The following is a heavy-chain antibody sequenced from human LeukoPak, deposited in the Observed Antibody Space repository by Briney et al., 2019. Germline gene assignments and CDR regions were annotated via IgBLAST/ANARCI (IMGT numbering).Heavy chain of an antibody. CDR1: GFTFSSYS. V-gene: IGHV3-21*01. J-gene: IGHJ3*02. CDR3: ARDCGGDCPFDAFDI. CDR2: ISSSSSYR. Sequence: GGSLRLSCAASGFTFSSYSMNWVRQAPGKGLEWVSSISSSSSYRYYADSVKGRFTISRDNAKNSLYLQMNSLRAEDTAVYYCARDCGGDCPFDAFDIWGQGTMVTVSS. D-gene: IGHD2-21*02.